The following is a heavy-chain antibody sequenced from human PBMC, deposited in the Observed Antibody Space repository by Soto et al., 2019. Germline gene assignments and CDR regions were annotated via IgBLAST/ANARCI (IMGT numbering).Heavy chain of an antibody. CDR3: ARGICSSSTCNAGVFDY. D-gene: IGHD2-2*01. CDR2: IHNRGST. J-gene: IGHJ4*02. CDR1: GVSDGSISTGDYY. V-gene: IGHV4-30-4*02. Sequence: SETLSLTCTVSGVSDGSISTGDYYWSWIRQPPGKGLEWIGYIHNRGSTYYDPSLKSRLTISVDTSKNQFSLKLSSVTAADTAVYYCARGICSSSTCNAGVFDYWGQGTLVTVSS.